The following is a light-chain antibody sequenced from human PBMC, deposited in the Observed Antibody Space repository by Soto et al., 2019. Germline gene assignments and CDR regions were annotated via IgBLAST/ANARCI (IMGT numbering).Light chain of an antibody. Sequence: QSVLTQPASVSGSPGQSIAISCTGTDSDVGGYSYVSWYQQYPGKAPKLIIYDVSNRPSGVSDRFSGSKSGNTASLTISGLQAEDEADYYCSSYTASNTYVFGSGTRSPS. CDR2: DVS. CDR3: SSYTASNTYV. J-gene: IGLJ1*01. V-gene: IGLV2-14*01. CDR1: DSDVGGYSY.